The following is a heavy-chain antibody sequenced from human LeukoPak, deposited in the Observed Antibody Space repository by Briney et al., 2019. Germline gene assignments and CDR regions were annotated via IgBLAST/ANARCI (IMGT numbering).Heavy chain of an antibody. CDR2: IYYSGST. J-gene: IGHJ6*02. V-gene: IGHV4-59*08. Sequence: SETLSLTCTVSGGSISSYYWSWIRQPPGKGLEWIGYIYYSGSTNYNPSLKSRVTISVDTSKNQFSLKLSSVTAADTAVYYCARHQYSSSWYNPGCYYYGMDVWGQGTTVTVSS. D-gene: IGHD6-13*01. CDR1: GGSISSYY. CDR3: ARHQYSSSWYNPGCYYYGMDV.